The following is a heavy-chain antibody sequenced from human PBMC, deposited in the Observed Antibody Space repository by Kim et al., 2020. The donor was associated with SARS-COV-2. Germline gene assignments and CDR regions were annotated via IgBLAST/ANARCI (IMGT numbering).Heavy chain of an antibody. CDR1: GFTFSSYE. J-gene: IGHJ4*02. D-gene: IGHD4-17*01. CDR3: AREGEYGDYAFFY. V-gene: IGHV3-48*03. Sequence: GGSLRLSCAASGFTFSSYEMNWVRHAPGKGLEWVSYISSSGSTIYYADSVKGRFTISRDNAKNSLYLQMNSLRAEDTAVYYCAREGEYGDYAFFYWGQGTLVTVSS. CDR2: ISSSGSTI.